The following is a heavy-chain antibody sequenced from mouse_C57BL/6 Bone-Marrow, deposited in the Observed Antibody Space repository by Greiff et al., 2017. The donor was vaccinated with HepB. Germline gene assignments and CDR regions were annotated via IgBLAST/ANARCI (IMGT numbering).Heavy chain of an antibody. CDR3: ARWGVTRVLFAY. J-gene: IGHJ3*01. V-gene: IGHV5-17*01. D-gene: IGHD2-2*01. Sequence: DVKLVESGGGLVKPGGSLKLSCAASGFTFSDYGMHWVRQAPEKGLEWVAYISSGSSTIYYADTVKGRFTISRDNAKNTLFLQMTSLRSEDTAMYYCARWGVTRVLFAYWGQGTLVTVSA. CDR2: ISSGSSTI. CDR1: GFTFSDYG.